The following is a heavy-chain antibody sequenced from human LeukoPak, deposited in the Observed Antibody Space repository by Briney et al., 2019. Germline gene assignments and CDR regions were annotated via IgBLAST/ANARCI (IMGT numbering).Heavy chain of an antibody. Sequence: SQTLSLTCTVSGGSISSGSYYWSWIRQPAGKGLEWIGRIYTSGSTNYNPSLKSRVTISVDTSKNQFSLKLSSVTAADTAVYYCARFLTTVTEYYFDYWGQGTLVTVSS. D-gene: IGHD4-17*01. CDR2: IYTSGST. J-gene: IGHJ4*02. CDR1: GGSISSGSYY. CDR3: ARFLTTVTEYYFDY. V-gene: IGHV4-61*02.